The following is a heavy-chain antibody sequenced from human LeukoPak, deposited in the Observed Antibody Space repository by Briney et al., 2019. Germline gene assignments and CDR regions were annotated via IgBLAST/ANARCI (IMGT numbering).Heavy chain of an antibody. V-gene: IGHV4-59*01. CDR2: IYHSGST. J-gene: IGHJ4*02. CDR3: ARETPYYDSSGPIDY. CDR1: GGSISSYY. D-gene: IGHD3-22*01. Sequence: SETLSLTCTVSGGSISSYYWSWIRQPPGKGLEWIGYIYHSGSTNYNPSLKSRVTISVDTSKNQFSLKLSSVTAADTAVYYCARETPYYDSSGPIDYWGQGTLVTVSS.